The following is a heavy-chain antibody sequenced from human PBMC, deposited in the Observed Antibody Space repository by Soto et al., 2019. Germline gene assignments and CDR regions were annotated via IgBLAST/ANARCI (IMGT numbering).Heavy chain of an antibody. Sequence: GSLRLSCAASGFTFSSYAMSWVRQAPGKGLEWVSAISGSGGSTYYADSVKGRFTISRDNSKNTMSLQMNSMRAADTAVFYCAKGPQGQCFGESIGYFDYWGQGTLVTVSS. D-gene: IGHD3-10*01. CDR3: AKGPQGQCFGESIGYFDY. CDR1: GFTFSSYA. CDR2: ISGSGGST. V-gene: IGHV3-23*01. J-gene: IGHJ4*02.